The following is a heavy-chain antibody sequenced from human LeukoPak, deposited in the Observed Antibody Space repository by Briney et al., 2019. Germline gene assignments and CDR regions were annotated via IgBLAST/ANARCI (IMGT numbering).Heavy chain of an antibody. J-gene: IGHJ4*02. CDR1: GFTFSTYG. Sequence: PGGSLRLSCAASGFTFSTYGMHWVRQAPGKGLEWVAVISYDGSNKYYADSVKGRFTISRDNSKNTLYLQMNSLRAEDTAVYYCAKAESGSILIDYWGQGTLVTVSS. D-gene: IGHD1-26*01. CDR3: AKAESGSILIDY. CDR2: ISYDGSNK. V-gene: IGHV3-30*18.